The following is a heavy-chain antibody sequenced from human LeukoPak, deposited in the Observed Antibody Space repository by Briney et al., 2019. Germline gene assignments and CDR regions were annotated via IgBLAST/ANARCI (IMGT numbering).Heavy chain of an antibody. D-gene: IGHD3-10*01. CDR2: IRSTANGYAT. V-gene: IGHV3-73*01. J-gene: IGHJ4*02. CDR1: GFTFSSYW. Sequence: GGSLRLSCAASGFTFSSYWMHWVRQASGKGLEWVGRIRSTANGYATAYAASVKGRSTISRDDSKNTAYLQMDSLKTEDTAVYYCTGNYYGSGSYADFDYWGQGTLVTVSS. CDR3: TGNYYGSGSYADFDY.